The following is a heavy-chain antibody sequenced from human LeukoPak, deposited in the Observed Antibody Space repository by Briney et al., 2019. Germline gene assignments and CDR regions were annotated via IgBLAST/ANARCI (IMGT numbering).Heavy chain of an antibody. J-gene: IGHJ4*02. CDR3: ARERGCSSTSCPYYFDY. CDR2: IIPIFGTA. Sequence: SVKVSCKASGGTFSSYAISWVRQAPGQGLEWMGGIIPIFGTANYAQKFQGRVTINADKSTSTAYMELSSLRSGDTAVYYCARERGCSSTSCPYYFDYWGQGTLVTVSS. CDR1: GGTFSSYA. V-gene: IGHV1-69*06. D-gene: IGHD2-2*01.